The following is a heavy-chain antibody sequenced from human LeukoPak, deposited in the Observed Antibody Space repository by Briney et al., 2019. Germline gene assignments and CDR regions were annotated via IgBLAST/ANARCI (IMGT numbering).Heavy chain of an antibody. J-gene: IGHJ3*02. D-gene: IGHD2/OR15-2a*01. V-gene: IGHV3-21*01. CDR2: ISITSTHI. Sequence: GGSLRLSCAASGFTFSTYAMNWVRQAPGEGLEWVSSISITSTHIYYAASVRGRFTISRDNAKNSLNLQMNSLRAEDTALYYCARGDTSLQRNDALDIWGQGTMVSVSS. CDR3: ARGDTSLQRNDALDI. CDR1: GFTFSTYA.